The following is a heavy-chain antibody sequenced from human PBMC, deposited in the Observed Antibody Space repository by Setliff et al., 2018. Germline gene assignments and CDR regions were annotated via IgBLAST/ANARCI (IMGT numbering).Heavy chain of an antibody. CDR2: VSTYNGDT. CDR1: DYILTSYG. D-gene: IGHD6-19*01. J-gene: IGHJ3*02. CDR3: ARRPIALAGYRKGAFDI. V-gene: IGHV1-18*01. Sequence: GASVKVSCKTSDYILTSYGLSWVRQAPGQGLEWMGWVSTYNGDTKYAQHFRGRVTITTDMSTSTVYMALRTLRSDDTAVYFCARRPIALAGYRKGAFDIWGQGTMVTVSS.